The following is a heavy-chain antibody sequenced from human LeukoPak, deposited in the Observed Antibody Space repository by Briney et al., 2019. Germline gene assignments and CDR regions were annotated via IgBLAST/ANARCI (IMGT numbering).Heavy chain of an antibody. V-gene: IGHV2-70*11. CDR3: ARTITTTVAFDY. J-gene: IGHJ4*02. CDR1: GFSLSASGMC. CDR2: IDWDDYK. D-gene: IGHD4-11*01. Sequence: SGPTLVNPTQTLTLTCTFSGFSLSASGMCVAWIRQPPGKALEWLARIDWDDYKYYSASLKTRLTISKDTSENQVVLTMTNMDPVDTATYYCARTITTTVAFDYWGQGILVTVSS.